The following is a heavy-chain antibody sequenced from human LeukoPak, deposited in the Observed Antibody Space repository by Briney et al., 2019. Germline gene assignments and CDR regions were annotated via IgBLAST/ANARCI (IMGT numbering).Heavy chain of an antibody. V-gene: IGHV1-69*05. CDR2: IIPIFGTA. D-gene: IGHD2-15*01. Sequence: SVKVSCQASGGTFSSYAISWVRQAPGQGLEWMGRIIPIFGTANYAQKFQGRVTITTDESTSTAYMELSSLRSEDTAVYYCARAVLGPTYYYMDVWGKGTTVTVSS. CDR3: ARAVLGPTYYYMDV. J-gene: IGHJ6*03. CDR1: GGTFSSYA.